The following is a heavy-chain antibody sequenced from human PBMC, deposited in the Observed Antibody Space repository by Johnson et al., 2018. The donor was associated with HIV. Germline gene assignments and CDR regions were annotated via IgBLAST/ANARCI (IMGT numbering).Heavy chain of an antibody. Sequence: VQLMESGGGLVQPGGYLRLSCEPSGFTFSSYWMSWVRQAPGKGLEWVANIKQDGSNKYYADSVKGRFTISRDNSKNTLYLQMNSLRAEDTAVYYCARAELPDAFDIWGQGTMVTVSS. CDR1: GFTFSSYW. V-gene: IGHV3-7*01. J-gene: IGHJ3*02. CDR2: IKQDGSNK. D-gene: IGHD1-7*01. CDR3: ARAELPDAFDI.